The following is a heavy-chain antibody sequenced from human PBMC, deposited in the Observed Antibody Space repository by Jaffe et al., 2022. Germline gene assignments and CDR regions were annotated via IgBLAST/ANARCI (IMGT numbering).Heavy chain of an antibody. V-gene: IGHV4-61*02. D-gene: IGHD6-25*01. CDR3: EALAAPFDY. Sequence: QVQLQESGPGLVKPSQTLSLTCTVSGASISSGSYFWTWIRQPAGKGLEWIGRIYASGSTNYNPSLRSRVTISVDTSKNQFSLNLSSVTAADTAVYYCEALAAPFDYWGQGTLVTVSS. J-gene: IGHJ4*02. CDR2: IYASGST. CDR1: GASISSGSYF.